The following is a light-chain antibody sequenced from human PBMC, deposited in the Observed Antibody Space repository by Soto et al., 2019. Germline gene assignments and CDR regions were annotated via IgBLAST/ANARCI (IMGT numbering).Light chain of an antibody. CDR2: DAS. CDR1: QSVGTH. V-gene: IGKV1-39*01. Sequence: DIRLTQSPSSLSTSVGDRVTITCRASQSVGTHLNWYQLRPGKTPNLLIYDASTLQSGVPSRFSGSGSGTDFTLTISSLQPEDFATYYCQQSAITPWTFGQGTKVEIK. CDR3: QQSAITPWT. J-gene: IGKJ1*01.